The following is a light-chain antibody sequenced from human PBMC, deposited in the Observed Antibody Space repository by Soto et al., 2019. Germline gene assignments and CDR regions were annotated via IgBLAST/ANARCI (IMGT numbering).Light chain of an antibody. CDR2: GNS. CDR1: SSNIGAGYD. V-gene: IGLV1-40*01. CDR3: QSYDSSLSGFYV. J-gene: IGLJ1*01. Sequence: QPVLTQPPSVSGAPGQRVTISCTGSSSNIGAGYDVHWYQQLPGTAPKLLIYGNSNRPSGVPDRCSGSKSGTSASLAITGLQAEDEADYYCQSYDSSLSGFYVFGTGTKVTVL.